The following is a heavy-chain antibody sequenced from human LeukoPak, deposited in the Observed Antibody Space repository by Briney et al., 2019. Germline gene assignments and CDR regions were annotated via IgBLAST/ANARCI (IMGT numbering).Heavy chain of an antibody. CDR1: GFTFSSYA. V-gene: IGHV3-64*01. CDR2: ISSNGGST. J-gene: IGHJ6*03. CDR3: ARHRLERRDYYYYMDV. D-gene: IGHD1-1*01. Sequence: GGSLRLSCAASGFTFSSYAMHWVRQAPGKGLEYVSAISSNGGSTYYANSVKGRFTISRDNSKNTLYLQMGSLRAEDMAVYYCARHRLERRDYYYYMDVWGKGTTVTVSS.